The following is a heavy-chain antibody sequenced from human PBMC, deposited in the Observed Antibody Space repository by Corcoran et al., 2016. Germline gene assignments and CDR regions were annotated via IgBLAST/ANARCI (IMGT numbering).Heavy chain of an antibody. V-gene: IGHV1-46*01. CDR3: ARRVGRDSSGFDY. D-gene: IGHD3-22*01. J-gene: IGHJ4*02. CDR2: INPSGGST. Sequence: QVQLVQSGAEVKKPGASVKVSCKASGYTFTSYYMHWVRQAPGQGLEWMGIINPSGGSTSYAQKFQGRVTMTRDTSTSTVYLERSSLSSEDTAVYYCARRVGRDSSGFDYWGQGTLVTGSS. CDR1: GYTFTSYY.